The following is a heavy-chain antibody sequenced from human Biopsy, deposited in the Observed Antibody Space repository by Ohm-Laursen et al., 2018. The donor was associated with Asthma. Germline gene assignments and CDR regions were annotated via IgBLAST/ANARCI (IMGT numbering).Heavy chain of an antibody. CDR3: ARTTYGHDGFDP. CDR2: IYYSGST. Sequence: SDTLSLTCTVSGGSINIGDYNWSWIRQHPVKGLEWIGHIYYSGSTYYNPSLKSRVSISLDTSKNQFSLSLTSVTAADTAVYYCARTTYGHDGFDPWGQGTLVTVSS. J-gene: IGHJ5*02. CDR1: GGSINIGDYN. D-gene: IGHD4-17*01. V-gene: IGHV4-31*03.